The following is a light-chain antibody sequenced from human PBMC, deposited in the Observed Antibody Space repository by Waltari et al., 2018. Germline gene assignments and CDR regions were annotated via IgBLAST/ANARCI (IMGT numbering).Light chain of an antibody. CDR2: GVN. V-gene: IGLV1-40*01. CDR3: QSYDTSLSVV. CDR1: GSNIGAGSG. Sequence: QSVLTQPPSVSGAPGPRVPISCTGGGSNIGAGSGVHWYRQLPGKAPELLIYGVNNRPSGVPDRFFGSLSGTSASLAITGLQAEDEADYYCQSYDTSLSVVFGGGTKLTV. J-gene: IGLJ2*01.